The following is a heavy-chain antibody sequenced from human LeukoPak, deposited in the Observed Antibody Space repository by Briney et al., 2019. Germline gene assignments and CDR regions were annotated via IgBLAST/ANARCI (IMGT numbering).Heavy chain of an antibody. CDR2: IYYSGST. CDR1: CGSISSSSYY. CDR3: ARYWYYVSGTYYRTFDY. Sequence: KPSETLSLTCTVSCGSISSSSYYWGWIRQPPGKGLEWIGIIYYSGSTYYNPSLKSRVTISVDTSKNQFSLKLSSVTAADTAVYYCARYWYYVSGTYYRTFDYWGQGTLVTVSS. D-gene: IGHD3-10*01. V-gene: IGHV4-39*01. J-gene: IGHJ4*02.